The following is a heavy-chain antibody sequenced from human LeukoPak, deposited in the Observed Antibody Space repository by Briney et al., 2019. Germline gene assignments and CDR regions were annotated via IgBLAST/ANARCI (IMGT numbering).Heavy chain of an antibody. J-gene: IGHJ5*02. V-gene: IGHV3-23*01. Sequence: GGSLRLSCAASGFTFSSYAMSWVRQAPGEGLEWVSAISGSGGSTYYADSVKGRFTISRDNSKNTLYLQMNSLRAEDTAVYYCAKDPANYDYGDYAPWGQGTLVTVSS. CDR3: AKDPANYDYGDYAP. D-gene: IGHD4-17*01. CDR1: GFTFSSYA. CDR2: ISGSGGST.